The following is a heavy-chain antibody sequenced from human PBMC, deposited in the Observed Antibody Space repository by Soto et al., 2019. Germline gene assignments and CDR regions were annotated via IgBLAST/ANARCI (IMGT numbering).Heavy chain of an antibody. CDR3: ARDLGHSYANEDWFDP. Sequence: ASVNVSCKPSGYTFTSYCISWVRLAPGQGLERMGWISAYNGNTNYAQKLQGRVTMTTDTSTSTAYMELRSLRSDDTAVYYCARDLGHSYANEDWFDPWGQGTLVTVSS. D-gene: IGHD5-18*01. J-gene: IGHJ5*02. V-gene: IGHV1-18*01. CDR1: GYTFTSYC. CDR2: ISAYNGNT.